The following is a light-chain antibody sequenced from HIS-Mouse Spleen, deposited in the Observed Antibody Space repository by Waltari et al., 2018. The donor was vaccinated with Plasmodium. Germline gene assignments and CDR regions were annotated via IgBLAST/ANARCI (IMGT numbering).Light chain of an antibody. CDR1: SSAVGGYHY. J-gene: IGLJ2*01. CDR2: EVS. V-gene: IGLV2-8*01. CDR3: SSYAGSNNLV. Sequence: QSALTQPPSASGSPGQSVTISCTGPSSAVGGYHYVSWYQQPPGKAPKLMIYEVSTRPSGVPDRFSGSKSGNTASLTVSGLQAEDEADYYCSSYAGSNNLVFGGGTKLTVL.